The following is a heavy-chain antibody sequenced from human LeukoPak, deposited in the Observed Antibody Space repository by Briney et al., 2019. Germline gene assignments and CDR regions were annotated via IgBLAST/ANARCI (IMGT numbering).Heavy chain of an antibody. Sequence: ASVKVSCKGSGYTLTELSMHWVRQAPGKGLEWMGGFDPEDGETIYAQKFQGRVTMTEDTSTDTAYMELSSLRSEDTAVYYCATDLLSSGYYYGNDYWGQGTLVTVSS. CDR2: FDPEDGET. V-gene: IGHV1-24*01. CDR3: ATDLLSSGYYYGNDY. D-gene: IGHD3-22*01. CDR1: GYTLTELS. J-gene: IGHJ4*02.